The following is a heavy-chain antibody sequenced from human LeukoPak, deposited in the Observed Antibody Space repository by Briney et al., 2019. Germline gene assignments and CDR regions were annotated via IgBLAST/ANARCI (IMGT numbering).Heavy chain of an antibody. Sequence: ASVKVSCKASGYTSTGYYMHWVRQAPGQGLEWMGWINPNSGGTNYAQKFQGRVTMTRDTSISTAYMELSRLRSDDTAVYYCARTYYDFWSGYYSSGDDDYWGQGTLVTVSS. V-gene: IGHV1-2*02. J-gene: IGHJ4*02. CDR1: GYTSTGYY. D-gene: IGHD3-3*01. CDR2: INPNSGGT. CDR3: ARTYYDFWSGYYSSGDDDY.